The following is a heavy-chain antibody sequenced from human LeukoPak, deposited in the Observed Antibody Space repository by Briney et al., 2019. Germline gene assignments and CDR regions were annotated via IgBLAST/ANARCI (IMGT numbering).Heavy chain of an antibody. CDR1: GGTFSSYT. V-gene: IGHV1-69*04. J-gene: IGHJ6*03. CDR3: ARDGVVPAAIDYYYYYMDV. D-gene: IGHD2-2*01. CDR2: IIPILGIA. Sequence: ASVKVSCKASGGTFSSYTIGWVRQAPGQGLEWMGRIIPILGIANYAQKFQGRVTITADKSTSTAYMELSSLRSEDTAVYYCARDGVVPAAIDYYYYYMDVWGKGTTVTVSS.